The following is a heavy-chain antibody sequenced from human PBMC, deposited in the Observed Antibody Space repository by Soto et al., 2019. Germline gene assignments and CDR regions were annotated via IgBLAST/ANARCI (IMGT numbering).Heavy chain of an antibody. D-gene: IGHD3-10*01. J-gene: IGHJ4*02. V-gene: IGHV1-18*01. CDR3: ARVGVSGSYWEYYFDY. Sequence: GASVKVSCKASGYTFTSYGISWVRQAPGQGLEWMGWISAYNGNTNYAQKLQGRVTMTTDTSTSTAYMELRSLRSDDTAVYYCARVGVSGSYWEYYFDYWGQGTLVTVSS. CDR2: ISAYNGNT. CDR1: GYTFTSYG.